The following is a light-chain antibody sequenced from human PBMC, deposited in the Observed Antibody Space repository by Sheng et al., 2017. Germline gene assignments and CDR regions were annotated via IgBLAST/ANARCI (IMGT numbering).Light chain of an antibody. CDR3: QQYNSHST. CDR2: AAS. V-gene: IGKV1-9*01. CDR1: QGINND. J-gene: IGKJ2*01. Sequence: DIQVTQSPSFLSASVGDRVTITCRASQGINNDLAWYQQRPGTVPKLLIYAASTLQSGVPSRFSGSGSGTEFTLTITSLQPEDFATYYCQQYNSHSTFGQGTKLEIK.